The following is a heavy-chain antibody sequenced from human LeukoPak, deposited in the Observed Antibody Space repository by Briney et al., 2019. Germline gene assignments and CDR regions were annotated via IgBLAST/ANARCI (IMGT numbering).Heavy chain of an antibody. CDR3: ARLPRFYDSSGYSQYFQH. V-gene: IGHV4-59*08. CDR1: GGSISSYY. Sequence: SETLSLTCTVSGGSISSYYWSWIRQPPGKGLEWIGYIYYSGSTNYNPSLKSRVTISVDTSKNPFSLKLSSVTAADTAVYYCARLPRFYDSSGYSQYFQHWGQGTLVTVS. D-gene: IGHD3-22*01. CDR2: IYYSGST. J-gene: IGHJ1*01.